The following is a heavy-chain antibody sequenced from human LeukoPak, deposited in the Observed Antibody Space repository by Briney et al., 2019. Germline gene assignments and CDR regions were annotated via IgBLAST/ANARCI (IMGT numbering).Heavy chain of an antibody. D-gene: IGHD1-26*01. J-gene: IGHJ4*02. CDR2: ISSNGGST. CDR1: GFTFSSHA. CDR3: ARARPIVTATIPPDY. Sequence: GGSLRLSCAASGFTFSSHAMHWVRQAPGKGLEYVSAISSNGGSTYYANSVKGRFTISRDNSKNTLFLQMNSLRAEDTAVYYCARARPIVTATIPPDYWGQGTLVTVSS. V-gene: IGHV3-64*01.